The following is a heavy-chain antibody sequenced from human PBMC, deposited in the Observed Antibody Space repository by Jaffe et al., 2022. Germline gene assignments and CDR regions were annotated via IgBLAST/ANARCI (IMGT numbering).Heavy chain of an antibody. D-gene: IGHD4-17*01. J-gene: IGHJ2*01. CDR2: INHSGST. V-gene: IGHV4-34*01. Sequence: QVQLQQWGAGLLKPSETLSLTCAVYGGSFSGYYWSWIRQPPGKGLEWIGEINHSGSTNYNPSLKSRVTISVDTSKNQFSLKLSSVTAADTAVYYCARGLVYDYGDYGYFDLWGRGTLVTVSS. CDR1: GGSFSGYY. CDR3: ARGLVYDYGDYGYFDL.